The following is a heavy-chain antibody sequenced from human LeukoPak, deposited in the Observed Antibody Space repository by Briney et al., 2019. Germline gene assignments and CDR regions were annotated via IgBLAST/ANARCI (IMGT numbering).Heavy chain of an antibody. V-gene: IGHV4-34*01. CDR1: GGSFSGYY. J-gene: IGHJ4*02. CDR3: ARVRGRPFDY. Sequence: SETLSLTCAVYGGSFSGYYWSWIRQPPGEGLEWIGEINHSGSTNYNPSLKSRVTISVDTSKNQFSLKLSSVTAADTAVYYCARVRGRPFDYWGQGTLVTVSS. D-gene: IGHD3-10*01. CDR2: INHSGST.